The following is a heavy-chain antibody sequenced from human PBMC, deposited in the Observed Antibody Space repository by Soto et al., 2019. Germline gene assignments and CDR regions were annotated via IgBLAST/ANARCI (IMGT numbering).Heavy chain of an antibody. Sequence: GGSLRLSCAASGFTFNNYAMSWVRQAPGKGLEWVSTFSTGGTNTFYADSVKGRFTISSDNSKNTLFLQMNSLRGEDTAVYYCAKHNSGNYHGGFDFWGQGTLVTVSS. CDR2: FSTGGTNT. J-gene: IGHJ4*02. D-gene: IGHD1-26*01. CDR1: GFTFNNYA. CDR3: AKHNSGNYHGGFDF. V-gene: IGHV3-23*01.